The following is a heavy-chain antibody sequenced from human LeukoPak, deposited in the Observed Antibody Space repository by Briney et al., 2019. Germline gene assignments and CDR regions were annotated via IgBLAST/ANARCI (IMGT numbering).Heavy chain of an antibody. J-gene: IGHJ4*02. V-gene: IGHV4-39*01. CDR3: ARNVTGGSSGYWRFDY. CDR1: GGSISSSNYY. CDR2: IYYSGST. Sequence: LETLSLTCTVSGGSISSSNYYWGWIRQPPGKGLEWIGRIYYSGSTYYKSSLKSRITISVDTSNNQFSLKLSSVTAADTAVYYCARNVTGGSSGYWRFDYWGQGTLVTVSS. D-gene: IGHD3-22*01.